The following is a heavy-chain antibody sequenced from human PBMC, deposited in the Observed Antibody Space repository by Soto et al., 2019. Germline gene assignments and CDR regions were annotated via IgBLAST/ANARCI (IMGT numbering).Heavy chain of an antibody. CDR3: ARGGNGGSFDY. CDR1: GITLSRNW. V-gene: IGHV3-74*01. CDR2: INGDGSSV. Sequence: GGSLRLSRAVSGITLSRNWMHWVRQAPGKGLEWVSRINGDGSSVVYADSVKGRFTISRDDAKNTLYLQMSSLRVEDTAVYFCARGGNGGSFDYWGQGTLVTVSS. D-gene: IGHD2-15*01. J-gene: IGHJ4*02.